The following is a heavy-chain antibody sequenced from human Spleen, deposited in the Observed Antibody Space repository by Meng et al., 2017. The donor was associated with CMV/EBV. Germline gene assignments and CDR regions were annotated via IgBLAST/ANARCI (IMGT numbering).Heavy chain of an antibody. V-gene: IGHV4-30-4*08. CDR2: IYYSGST. Sequence: HRKGLGPGLVKPSETLSRTCTVSGGSISSSSYYWGWIRQPPGKGLEWIGYIYYSGSTCYNPSLKSRVTISVDTSKNQFSLKLSSVTAADTAVYYCARDATYSSSWQYYFDYWGQGTLVTVSS. D-gene: IGHD6-13*01. CDR1: GGSISSSSYY. J-gene: IGHJ4*02. CDR3: ARDATYSSSWQYYFDY.